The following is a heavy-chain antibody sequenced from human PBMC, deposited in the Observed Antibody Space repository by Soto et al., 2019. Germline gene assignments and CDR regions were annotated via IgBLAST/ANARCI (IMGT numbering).Heavy chain of an antibody. CDR1: CGSIRDYF. CDR3: ARDRKLELPGNYYYYGMDV. J-gene: IGHJ6*02. V-gene: IGHV4-59*01. Sequence: SETLSLTCSVSCGSIRDYFWTWIRQSPGRGLEWIGYISSSGTVKYNSSLKSRVTISLDRSRNQFSLKLSSVTAADTAVYFCARDRKLELPGNYYYYGMDVWGQGTTVTVSS. D-gene: IGHD1-7*01. CDR2: ISSSGTV.